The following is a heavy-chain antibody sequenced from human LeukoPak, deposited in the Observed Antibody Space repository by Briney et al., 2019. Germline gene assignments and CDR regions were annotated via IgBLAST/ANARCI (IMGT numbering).Heavy chain of an antibody. CDR2: IRCDGSNK. Sequence: GGSLRLSCAASGFTFSSYSMNWVRQAPGKGLEWVAFIRCDGSNKYYADSVKGRFTISRDNSKNTLYLQMNSLRAEDTAVYYCAKDPRGYSSSWSYAGFDYWGQGTLVTVSS. V-gene: IGHV3-30*02. D-gene: IGHD6-13*01. J-gene: IGHJ4*02. CDR1: GFTFSSYS. CDR3: AKDPRGYSSSWSYAGFDY.